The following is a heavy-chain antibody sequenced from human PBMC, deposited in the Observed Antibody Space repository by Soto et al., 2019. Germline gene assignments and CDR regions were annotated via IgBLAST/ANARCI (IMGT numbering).Heavy chain of an antibody. CDR2: IGTAGDT. V-gene: IGHV3-13*01. D-gene: IGHD2-15*01. J-gene: IGHJ6*02. Sequence: PGGSLRLSCAASGFTFSSYDMHWVRQATGKXLEWVSAIGTAGDTYYPGSVKGRFTISRENAKNSLYLQMNSLRAGDTAVYYCARDGGYCSGGSCYTGPYYYGMDVWGQGTTVTVSS. CDR1: GFTFSSYD. CDR3: ARDGGYCSGGSCYTGPYYYGMDV.